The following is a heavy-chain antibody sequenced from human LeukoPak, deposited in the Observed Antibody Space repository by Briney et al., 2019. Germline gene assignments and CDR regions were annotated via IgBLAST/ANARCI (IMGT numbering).Heavy chain of an antibody. J-gene: IGHJ4*02. CDR3: ARGGDGYNR. D-gene: IGHD5-24*01. CDR2: INPSGGGT. Sequence: ASVKVSCKASGYMFTSYYMHWVRQAPGQGLEWMGIINPSGGGTSYPQKLQGRVTMTRDMSTSTVYMELSSLRSEDTAVYYCARGGDGYNRWGQGTLVTVSS. V-gene: IGHV1-46*01. CDR1: GYMFTSYY.